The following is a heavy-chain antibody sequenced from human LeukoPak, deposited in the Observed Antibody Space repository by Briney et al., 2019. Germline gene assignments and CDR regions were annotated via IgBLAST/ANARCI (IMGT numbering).Heavy chain of an antibody. CDR1: GGSISSYY. CDR3: AILAPTNWGFDY. V-gene: IGHV4-59*01. CDR2: IYYSGST. D-gene: IGHD7-27*01. J-gene: IGHJ4*02. Sequence: ASETLSLTCTVSGGSISSYYWSWIRQPPGKGLEWIGYIYYSGSTNYNPSLKSRVTISVDTSKNQFSPRLSSVTAADTAVYYCAILAPTNWGFDYWGQGTLVTVSS.